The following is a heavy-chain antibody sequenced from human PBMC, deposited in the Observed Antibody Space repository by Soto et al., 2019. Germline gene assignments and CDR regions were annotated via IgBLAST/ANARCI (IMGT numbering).Heavy chain of an antibody. Sequence: EVQLVESGGVVVQRGGSLRLSCAASGFTFDDYMMHWVRQAPGKGLEWVSLISWDGGSTSYADSVKGRFTISRDNSKDSLYLQMNSLGTEETALYYCAKDIRPSGWYGLDVWGQGTTVTVSS. CDR3: AKDIRPSGWYGLDV. V-gene: IGHV3-43*01. CDR2: ISWDGGST. CDR1: GFTFDDYM. D-gene: IGHD6-19*01. J-gene: IGHJ6*02.